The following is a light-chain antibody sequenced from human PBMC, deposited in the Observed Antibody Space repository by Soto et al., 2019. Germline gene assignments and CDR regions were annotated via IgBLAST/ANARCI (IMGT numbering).Light chain of an antibody. CDR3: HQFGNSPQT. CDR2: GAS. V-gene: IGKV3-20*01. CDR1: QSVTTR. Sequence: EIVMTQSPATLSVSPGERATLSCRASQSVTTRLAWYQHKPGQAPRLLMSGASSRASGVPVRFSGSGSGTDFTLSITGLEPEDFAVYYCHQFGNSPQTFGHGTKVDIK. J-gene: IGKJ1*01.